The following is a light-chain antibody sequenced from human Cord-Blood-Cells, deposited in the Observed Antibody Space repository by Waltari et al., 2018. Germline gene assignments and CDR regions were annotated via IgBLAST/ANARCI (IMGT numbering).Light chain of an antibody. V-gene: IGLV3-19*01. Sequence: SSELTQDPAVSVALGQTVRITCQGDSLRSYYASWYQQKPGQAPVLVIYGKNNRPSGIPDRFSGSSSGNTASLTITGDQAEDEADYYCNSRDSSGNHHVVFGGGTKLTVL. CDR1: SLRSYY. CDR2: GKN. J-gene: IGLJ2*01. CDR3: NSRDSSGNHHVV.